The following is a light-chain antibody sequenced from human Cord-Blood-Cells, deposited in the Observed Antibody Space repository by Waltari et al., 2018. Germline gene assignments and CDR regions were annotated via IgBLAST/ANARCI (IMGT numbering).Light chain of an antibody. Sequence: DIVMTQSPLSLPVTPGEPASIPCRSSQSLLHSNGYNYLDWYLQKPGQSPQLLIYLGSNRASGVPDRFSGSGSGTDFTLKISRVEAEDVGVYYCMQALQTRAFGPGTKVDIK. J-gene: IGKJ3*01. CDR1: QSLLHSNGYNY. CDR2: LGS. CDR3: MQALQTRA. V-gene: IGKV2-28*01.